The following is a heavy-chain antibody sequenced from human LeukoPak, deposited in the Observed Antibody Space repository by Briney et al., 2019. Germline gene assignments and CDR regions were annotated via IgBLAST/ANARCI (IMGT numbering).Heavy chain of an antibody. V-gene: IGHV3-30*04. CDR1: GFTFSSYA. Sequence: GGSLRLSCAASGFTFSSYAMHWVRQAPGKGLEWVAVISYDGSNKYYADSVKGRFTISRDNSKNTLYLQMNSLRAEDTAVHYCARAGYSSGWYGEYYFDYWGQGTLVTVSS. J-gene: IGHJ4*02. CDR3: ARAGYSSGWYGEYYFDY. D-gene: IGHD6-19*01. CDR2: ISYDGSNK.